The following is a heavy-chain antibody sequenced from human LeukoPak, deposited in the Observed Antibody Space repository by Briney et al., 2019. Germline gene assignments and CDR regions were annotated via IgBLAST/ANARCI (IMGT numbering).Heavy chain of an antibody. J-gene: IGHJ1*01. V-gene: IGHV4-31*03. CDR2: IYYSGST. Sequence: SETLSLTCTVSGGSISSGGYYWSWIRQHPGKGLEWIGYIYYSGSTYYNPSLKSRVTISVDTSKNQFSLKLSSVTAADTAVYYCARVSEVYGEMATITPYFQHWGQGTLVTVSS. D-gene: IGHD5-24*01. CDR3: ARVSEVYGEMATITPYFQH. CDR1: GGSISSGGYY.